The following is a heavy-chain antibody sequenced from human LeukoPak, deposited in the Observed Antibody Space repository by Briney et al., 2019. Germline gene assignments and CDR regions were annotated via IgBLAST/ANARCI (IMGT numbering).Heavy chain of an antibody. D-gene: IGHD2-15*01. V-gene: IGHV3-15*01. CDR3: TTRRQDGW. Sequence: KPGGSLRLSCVGSGFTFSDAWMSWVRQAPGKGLEWVGRIKSKSYGGTIDYAAPVKGRFTISRDDSRNTLYLQMNSLKTEDTAVYYCTTRRQDGWWGQGTLVTVS. J-gene: IGHJ4*02. CDR1: GFTFSDAW. CDR2: IKSKSYGGTI.